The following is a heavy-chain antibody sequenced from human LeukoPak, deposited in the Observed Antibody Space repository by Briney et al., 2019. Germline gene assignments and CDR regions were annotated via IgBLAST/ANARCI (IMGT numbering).Heavy chain of an antibody. J-gene: IGHJ6*03. CDR3: ARAGEMATIPHYYYMDV. V-gene: IGHV3-53*05. D-gene: IGHD5-24*01. CDR1: GFTVRSSY. CDR2: IYSGGSP. Sequence: GGSLRLSCAASGFTVRSSYMSWVRQAPGKGLEWVSVIYSGGSPDYADSAKGRFTISRDNSKNTLYLQMNSLRAEDTAVYYCARAGEMATIPHYYYMDVWGKGTTVTVSS.